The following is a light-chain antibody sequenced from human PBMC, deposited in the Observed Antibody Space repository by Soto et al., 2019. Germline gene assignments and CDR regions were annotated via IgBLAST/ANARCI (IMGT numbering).Light chain of an antibody. CDR2: EVS. CDR1: SSNIGRNT. CDR3: SSYTSISTLV. Sequence: QSVLTQPPSASGTPGQRVTISCSGRSSNIGRNTVNWYQHHPGKAPKLMIYEVSHRPSGASNRFSGSKSGNTASLTISGLQAEDEADYYCSSYTSISTLVFGGGTKLTVL. V-gene: IGLV2-14*01. J-gene: IGLJ2*01.